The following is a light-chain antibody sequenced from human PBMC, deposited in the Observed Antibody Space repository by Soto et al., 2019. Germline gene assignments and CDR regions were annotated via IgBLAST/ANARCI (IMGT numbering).Light chain of an antibody. CDR2: EVS. Sequence: QSVLTQPASVSGSPGQSITISCTGTSSDVGGYNYVSWYRQHPGKAPKLMIYEVSNRPSGVSDRFSGSKSDNTASLTISGLQAEDEADYYCSSYTSSTTLVGFGGGTKLTVL. J-gene: IGLJ2*01. CDR3: SSYTSSTTLVG. V-gene: IGLV2-14*01. CDR1: SSDVGGYNY.